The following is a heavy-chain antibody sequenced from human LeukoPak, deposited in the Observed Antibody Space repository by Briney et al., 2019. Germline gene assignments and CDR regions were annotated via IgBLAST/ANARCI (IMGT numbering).Heavy chain of an antibody. CDR1: GFTFSRYW. J-gene: IGHJ4*02. V-gene: IGHV3-7*01. D-gene: IGHD7-27*01. CDR3: GTSLGPLTEY. Sequence: GGSLRLSCAASGFTFSRYWMSWVRQAPRKGLEWVANIKQDGSEKYYVDSVKGRFTISRDNAKDTLYLQMNSLRVEDTAVYYCGTSLGPLTEYWGQGTLVTVSS. CDR2: IKQDGSEK.